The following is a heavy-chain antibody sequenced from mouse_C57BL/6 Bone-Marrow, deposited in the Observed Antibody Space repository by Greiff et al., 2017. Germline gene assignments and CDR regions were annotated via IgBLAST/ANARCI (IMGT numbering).Heavy chain of an antibody. J-gene: IGHJ1*03. D-gene: IGHD1-1*01. V-gene: IGHV1-18*01. CDR1: GYTFTDYN. Sequence: VQLQQSGPELVKPGASVKIPCKASGYTFTDYNMDWVKQSHGKSLEWIGDINPNNGGTIYNQKFKGKAPLNVDKSSSTAYMELSSLTSDDTAVYYCAREDYYGSPFDVWGTGTTVTVSS. CDR2: INPNNGGT. CDR3: AREDYYGSPFDV.